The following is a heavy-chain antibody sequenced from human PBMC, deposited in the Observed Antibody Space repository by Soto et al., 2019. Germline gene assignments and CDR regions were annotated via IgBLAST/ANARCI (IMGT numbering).Heavy chain of an antibody. D-gene: IGHD5-18*01. Sequence: EVQLMESGGGLVQPGGSLRLSCAASGFTFTFYTFNWVRQAPGKGLEWVSYINHDGGTISYADSVKGRFTISRDNAKNSLFMQMNSLRAEDMGVYYCARTIRGYSYGSDYWGQGTLVTVSS. CDR3: ARTIRGYSYGSDY. V-gene: IGHV3-48*01. CDR2: INHDGGTI. CDR1: GFTFTFYT. J-gene: IGHJ4*02.